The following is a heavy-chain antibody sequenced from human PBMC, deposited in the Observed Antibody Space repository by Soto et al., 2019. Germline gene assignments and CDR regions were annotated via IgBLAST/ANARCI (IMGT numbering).Heavy chain of an antibody. J-gene: IGHJ3*02. CDR2: ISSSGSTI. Sequence: GGSLRLSCAASGFTFSDYYMSWIRQAPGKGLEWVSYISSSGSTIYYADSVKGRFTISRDNAKNSLYLQMNSLRAEDTAVYYCARGSDVDIVKTVAFDIWGQGTMVTVSS. D-gene: IGHD5-12*01. CDR3: ARGSDVDIVKTVAFDI. V-gene: IGHV3-11*01. CDR1: GFTFSDYY.